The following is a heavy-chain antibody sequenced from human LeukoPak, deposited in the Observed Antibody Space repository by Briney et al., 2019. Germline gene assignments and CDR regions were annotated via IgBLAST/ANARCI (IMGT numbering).Heavy chain of an antibody. CDR3: AKDQGHYYDSSGYFDAFDI. V-gene: IGHV3-23*01. D-gene: IGHD3-22*01. J-gene: IGHJ3*02. CDR2: ITNSGSST. Sequence: GGSLRLSCVASGFTFTTYGMSWVRQAPGKGLEWVSAITNSGSSTEYADSVKGRFTISRDNSKNTLYLQMNSLRAEDTAVYYCAKDQGHYYDSSGYFDAFDIWGQGTVVTVSS. CDR1: GFTFTTYG.